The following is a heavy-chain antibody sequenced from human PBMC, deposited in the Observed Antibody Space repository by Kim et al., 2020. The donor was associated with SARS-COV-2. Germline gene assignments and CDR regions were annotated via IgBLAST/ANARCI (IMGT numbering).Heavy chain of an antibody. J-gene: IGHJ6*02. Sequence: GGSLRLSCAASGFTFDYYGMHWVRQAPGRGLEWVAVISYDGSNTYYADSVKGRFTISRDKSDNTLYLQMNSLRVEDTAVYYCAKEYPRGGSHSQDNSEKYYDYGMDVWSQGTTVTVS. CDR3: AKEYPRGGSHSQDNSEKYYDYGMDV. V-gene: IGHV3-30*18. CDR1: GFTFDYYG. CDR2: ISYDGSNT. D-gene: IGHD3-3*01.